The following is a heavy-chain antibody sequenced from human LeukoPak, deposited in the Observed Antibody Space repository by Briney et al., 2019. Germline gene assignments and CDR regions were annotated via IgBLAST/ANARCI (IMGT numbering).Heavy chain of an antibody. CDR1: GDSISSSNSY. V-gene: IGHV4-39*07. J-gene: IGHJ3*02. CDR3: AREDHDAFDI. CDR2: IYYSGST. Sequence: SETLSLTCTVSGDSISSSNSYWGWIRQPPGKGLEWIGSIYYSGSTYYNPSLKSRVTISVDTSKNQFSLRLNSVTAADTAVYYCAREDHDAFDIWGQGTMVTVSS.